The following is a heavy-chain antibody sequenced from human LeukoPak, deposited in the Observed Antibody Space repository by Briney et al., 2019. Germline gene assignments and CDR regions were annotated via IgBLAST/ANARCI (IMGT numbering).Heavy chain of an antibody. D-gene: IGHD3-3*01. J-gene: IGHJ6*03. V-gene: IGHV3-48*03. CDR2: ISSSGSTI. CDR1: GFTFSSYE. CDR3: ARAGDFSYYDFWSGAGGDYYYYMDV. Sequence: GGSLRLSCAASGFTFSSYEMNWVRQAPGKGLEWVSYISSSGSTIYYADSVKGRFTISRDNAKNSLYLQMNSLRAEDTAVYYCARAGDFSYYDFWSGAGGDYYYYMDVWGKGTTVTVSS.